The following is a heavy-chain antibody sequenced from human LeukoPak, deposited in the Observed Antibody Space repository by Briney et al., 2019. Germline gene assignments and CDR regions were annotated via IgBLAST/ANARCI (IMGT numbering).Heavy chain of an antibody. J-gene: IGHJ6*03. CDR3: ARDSVLRYFDWPRPVYYYYYYMDV. V-gene: IGHV1-69*06. D-gene: IGHD3-9*01. Sequence: EASVKVSCKASGGTFSSYAISWVRQAPGQGLGWMGGIIPIFGTANYAQKFQGRVTITADKSTSTVYMELSSLRSEDTAVYYCARDSVLRYFDWPRPVYYYYYYMDVWGKGTTVTISS. CDR1: GGTFSSYA. CDR2: IIPIFGTA.